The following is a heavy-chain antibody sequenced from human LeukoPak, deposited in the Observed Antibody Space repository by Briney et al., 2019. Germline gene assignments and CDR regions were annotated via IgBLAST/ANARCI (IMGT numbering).Heavy chain of an antibody. Sequence: PGGSLRLSCAASGFTFSSYAMSWVRQAPGKGLEWVSAISGSGGSTYYADSVKGRFTISRDNSKNTLYLQMNSLRAEDTAVYYCARDKARYYYDSSGYYVPDAFDIWGQGTMVTVSS. D-gene: IGHD3-22*01. CDR1: GFTFSSYA. CDR3: ARDKARYYYDSSGYYVPDAFDI. J-gene: IGHJ3*02. V-gene: IGHV3-23*01. CDR2: ISGSGGST.